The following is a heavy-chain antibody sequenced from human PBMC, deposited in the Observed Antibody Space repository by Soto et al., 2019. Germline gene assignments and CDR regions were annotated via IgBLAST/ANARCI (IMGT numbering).Heavy chain of an antibody. CDR1: GFTFSSYS. D-gene: IGHD3-3*01. CDR2: ISSSSSTI. CDR3: AREITYYDFWSGPYGMDV. Sequence: GGSLRLSCAASGFTFSSYSMNWVRQAPGKGLEWVSYISSSSSTIYYADSVKGRFTISRDNAKNSLYLQMNSLRAEDTAVYYCAREITYYDFWSGPYGMDVWGQGTTVTVSS. J-gene: IGHJ6*02. V-gene: IGHV3-48*04.